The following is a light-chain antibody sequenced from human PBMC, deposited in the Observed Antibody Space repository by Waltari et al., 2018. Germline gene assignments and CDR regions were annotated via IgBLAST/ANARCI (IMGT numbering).Light chain of an antibody. Sequence: DIQLTQSPSFLSASVGDRVTITCRASQGIRGYLAWYQVKPGKAPKLLIYGASTLQRGVPSRFSGSGSGTDYALTISSLQPEDFATYYCQHLNTNFLTFGGGTKVEIK. CDR1: QGIRGY. CDR3: QHLNTNFLT. J-gene: IGKJ4*01. V-gene: IGKV1-9*01. CDR2: GAS.